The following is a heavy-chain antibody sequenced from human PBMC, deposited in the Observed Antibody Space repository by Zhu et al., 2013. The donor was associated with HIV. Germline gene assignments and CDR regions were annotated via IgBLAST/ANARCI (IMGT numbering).Heavy chain of an antibody. D-gene: IGHD3-22*01. J-gene: IGHJ3*02. V-gene: IGHV1-69*01. CDR3: ARGVYYYDSSGYYYDAFDM. Sequence: QLVQSGAEVKKPGSSVKVSCKASGGTFSSYGISWVRQAPGQGLEWMGGVIPIFATANYAQKFQGRVTITADESTSTAYMELNSLRSEDTAVYYCARGVYYYDSSGYYYDAFDMWGQGTMVTVSS. CDR1: GGTFSSYG. CDR2: VIPIFATA.